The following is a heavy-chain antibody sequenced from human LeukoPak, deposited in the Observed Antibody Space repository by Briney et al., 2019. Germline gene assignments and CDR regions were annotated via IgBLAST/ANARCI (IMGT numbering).Heavy chain of an antibody. J-gene: IGHJ4*02. V-gene: IGHV3-33*01. CDR3: ARDRGKDYFGD. CDR1: GLTFTNHG. Sequence: GTSLRLSCVMSGLTFTNHGFHWLRQAAGKGLEWVAFVRNEGFDTYHSNSVKGRFSISRDDSRNTVYLQMNSLTAEDTALYYCARDRGKDYFGDWGQGTQVTVSS. CDR2: VRNEGFDT. D-gene: IGHD4-23*01.